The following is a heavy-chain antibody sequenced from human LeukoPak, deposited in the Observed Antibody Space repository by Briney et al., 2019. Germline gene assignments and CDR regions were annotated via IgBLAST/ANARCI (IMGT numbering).Heavy chain of an antibody. CDR2: IYHSGST. Sequence: SETLSLTCTVSGGSISSSSYYWGWIRQPPGKGLEWIGEIYHSGSTNYNPSLKSRVTISVDKSKNQFSLKLSSVTAADTAVYYCARVSWFPGTSYYYMDVWGKGTTVTVSS. J-gene: IGHJ6*03. D-gene: IGHD1-1*01. CDR3: ARVSWFPGTSYYYMDV. CDR1: GGSISSSSYY. V-gene: IGHV4-39*07.